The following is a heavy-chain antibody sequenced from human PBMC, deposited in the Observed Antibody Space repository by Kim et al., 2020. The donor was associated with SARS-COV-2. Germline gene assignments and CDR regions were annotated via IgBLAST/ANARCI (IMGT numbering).Heavy chain of an antibody. V-gene: IGHV3-23*01. CDR2: LNGGDT. CDR1: GFSVSTYA. CDR3: AKEEVRAYFDY. J-gene: IGHJ4*02. Sequence: LSLTCAASGFSVSTYAVSWVRQAPGKRLEWVSALNGGDTYYRDSVRGRFTISRDNSGNMVYLQMNNLRVDDTAIYYCAKEEVRAYFDYWGQGTLVTVSS.